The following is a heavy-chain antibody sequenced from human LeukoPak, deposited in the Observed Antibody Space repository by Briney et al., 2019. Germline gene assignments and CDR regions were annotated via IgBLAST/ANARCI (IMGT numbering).Heavy chain of an antibody. CDR3: ARDRGTPEMATMEYYYYYMDV. D-gene: IGHD5-24*01. CDR1: GYTFTGYY. CDR2: INPNSGGT. Sequence: ASVKVSCKASGYTFTGYYMHWVRQAPGQGLEWMGWINPNSGGTNYAQKFQGRVTMTRDTSISTAYMELSRLRSDDTAVYYCARDRGTPEMATMEYYYYYMDVWGKGTTVTVSS. V-gene: IGHV1-2*02. J-gene: IGHJ6*03.